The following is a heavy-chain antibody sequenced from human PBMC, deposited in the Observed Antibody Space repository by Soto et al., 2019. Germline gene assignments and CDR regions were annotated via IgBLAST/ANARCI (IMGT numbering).Heavy chain of an antibody. CDR3: ARELCQSGGSCYRADAFDI. Sequence: EVQLVESGGGLVKPGGSLRLSCAASGFTFSSYSMNWVRQAPGKGLEWVSSISSSSSYIYYADSVKGRFTISRDNAKNSLYLQMNSLRAEDTAVYYCARELCQSGGSCYRADAFDIWGQGTMVTVSS. V-gene: IGHV3-21*01. J-gene: IGHJ3*02. D-gene: IGHD2-15*01. CDR2: ISSSSSYI. CDR1: GFTFSSYS.